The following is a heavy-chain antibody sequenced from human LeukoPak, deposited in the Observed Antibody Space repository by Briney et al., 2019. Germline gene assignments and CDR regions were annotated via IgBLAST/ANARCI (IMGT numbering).Heavy chain of an antibody. CDR2: MSYSGRT. CDR3: AQQVVGTSNSFDV. D-gene: IGHD6-13*01. V-gene: IGHV4-59*01. CDR1: GASINAYY. Sequence: SETLSLICNVSGASINAYYWTWIRQSPEKGLEWIASMSYSGRTDSNPSLKSRVSMSVGPSKSQFSQRLTSVTAADTAIYYCAQQVVGTSNSFDVWGQGTFVAVSS. J-gene: IGHJ3*01.